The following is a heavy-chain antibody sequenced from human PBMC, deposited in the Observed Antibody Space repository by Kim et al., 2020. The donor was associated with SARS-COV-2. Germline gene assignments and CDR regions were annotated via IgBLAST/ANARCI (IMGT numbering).Heavy chain of an antibody. V-gene: IGHV3-23*01. CDR2: ISGSGRST. CDR1: GFPFSAYT. D-gene: IGHD4-17*01. J-gene: IGHJ5*02. CDR3: AKELRVTTEPTGGDFFNS. Sequence: GGSLRLSCVASGFPFSAYTINWVRQAPGKGLEWVSGISGSGRSTFYADSVKGRFTVSRDNSRNTLSLQMNRLSVEDTAVYYCAKELRVTTEPTGGDFFNSCGPGTLGTVSS.